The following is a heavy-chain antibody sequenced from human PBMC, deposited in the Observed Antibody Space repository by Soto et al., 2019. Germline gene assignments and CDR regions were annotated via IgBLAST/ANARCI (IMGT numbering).Heavy chain of an antibody. J-gene: IGHJ4*02. Sequence: SETLSLTCSVSGGSVSNKTYYWSWIRQPPGKRLEWIGYVYYSGATNYNPSLKSRVTISVDLSKNQFSLRLSSVTTADTALYYCARTTAVPNTLRSRYFFDYWGQGTLVTVS. CDR1: GGSVSNKTYY. CDR2: VYYSGAT. CDR3: ARTTAVPNTLRSRYFFDY. D-gene: IGHD4-17*01. V-gene: IGHV4-61*01.